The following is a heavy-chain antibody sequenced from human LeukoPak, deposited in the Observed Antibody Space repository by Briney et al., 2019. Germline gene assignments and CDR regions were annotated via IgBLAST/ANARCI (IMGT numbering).Heavy chain of an antibody. J-gene: IGHJ4*02. CDR3: ARTMVRGVIASGFDF. CDR2: IYPGDSDT. Sequence: GASLQISCKGSGSSFTTYWIGWGRQMPGKGLEWMGTIYPGDSDTRYSPSFQGQVTISVDKSISTAYLQWSTLKASDTAMYYCARTMVRGVIASGFDFWGQGTLVTVSS. D-gene: IGHD3-10*01. V-gene: IGHV5-51*01. CDR1: GSSFTTYW.